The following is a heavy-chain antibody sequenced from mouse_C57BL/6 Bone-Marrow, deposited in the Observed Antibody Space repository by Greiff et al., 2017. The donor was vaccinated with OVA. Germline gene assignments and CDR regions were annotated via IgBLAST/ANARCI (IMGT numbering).Heavy chain of an antibody. CDR1: GFTFSSYT. D-gene: IGHD2-3*01. CDR3: ARHRGGYYPHYYAMDY. CDR2: ISGGGGNT. Sequence: DVMLVESGGGLVKPGGSLKLSCAASGFTFSSYTMSWVRQTPEKRLEWVATISGGGGNTYYPDSVKGRFTISRDNAKNTLYLQMSSLRSEDTALYYCARHRGGYYPHYYAMDYWGQGTSVTVSS. V-gene: IGHV5-9*01. J-gene: IGHJ4*01.